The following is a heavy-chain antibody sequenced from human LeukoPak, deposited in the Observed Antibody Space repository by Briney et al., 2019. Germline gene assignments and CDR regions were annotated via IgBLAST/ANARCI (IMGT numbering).Heavy chain of an antibody. D-gene: IGHD6-13*01. V-gene: IGHV3-30-3*01. J-gene: IGHJ6*02. Sequence: GGSLRLSCAASGFTFSSYAMHWVRQAPGKGLEWVAVISYDGSNEYYADSVKGRFTISRDNSKNTLYLQTNSLRAEDTAVYYCARDVVGSSNNGMDVWGQGTRSPSP. CDR1: GFTFSSYA. CDR3: ARDVVGSSNNGMDV. CDR2: ISYDGSNE.